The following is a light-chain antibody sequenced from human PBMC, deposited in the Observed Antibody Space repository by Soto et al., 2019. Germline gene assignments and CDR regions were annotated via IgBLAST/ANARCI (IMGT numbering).Light chain of an antibody. V-gene: IGLV2-14*01. CDR2: DVS. J-gene: IGLJ2*01. CDR1: SSDVGGYNY. Sequence: QSVLTQPASVSGSPGQSITISCTGTSSDVGGYNYVSWYQQHPGKAPKLMIYDVSNRPSGVSNRFSGSKSVNTASLTISGLLAEDAADYYCSSYTSSSTLVVFGGGTKVTVL. CDR3: SSYTSSSTLVV.